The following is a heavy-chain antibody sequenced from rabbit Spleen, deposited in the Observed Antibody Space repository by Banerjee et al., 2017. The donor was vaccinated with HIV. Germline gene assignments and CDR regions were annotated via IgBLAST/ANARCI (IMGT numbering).Heavy chain of an antibody. Sequence: QSLEESGGDLVKPGASLTLTCTASGVSFSSSSYMCWVRQAPGKGLEWIAWITAGSSGSTYYASWAKGRFTISKASSTTVTLQMTSLTAADTATYFCARDWSYASFDLWGQGTLVTVS. CDR1: GVSFSSSSY. CDR3: ARDWSYASFDL. D-gene: IGHD4-2*01. V-gene: IGHV1S40*01. CDR2: ITAGSSGST. J-gene: IGHJ4*01.